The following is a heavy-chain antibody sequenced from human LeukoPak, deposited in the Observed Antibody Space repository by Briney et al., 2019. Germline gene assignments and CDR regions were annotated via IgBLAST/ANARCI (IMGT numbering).Heavy chain of an antibody. V-gene: IGHV1-24*01. Sequence: ASVKVSCKVSGYTLTELSMHWVRQAPGKGLEWMGGFDPEDGETIYAQKFQGRVTMTEDISTDTAYMELSSLRSEDTAVYYCATDYSGRSREFDYWGQETLVTVSS. CDR2: FDPEDGET. D-gene: IGHD3-10*01. CDR1: GYTLTELS. J-gene: IGHJ4*02. CDR3: ATDYSGRSREFDY.